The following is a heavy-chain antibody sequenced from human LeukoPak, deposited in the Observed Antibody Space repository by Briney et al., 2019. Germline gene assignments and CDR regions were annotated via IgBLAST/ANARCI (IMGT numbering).Heavy chain of an antibody. CDR3: ARRYGDYRRFDY. D-gene: IGHD4-17*01. CDR1: GVSVSSFY. CDR2: IYYSGST. J-gene: IGHJ4*02. Sequence: SETLSLTCTVSGVSVSSFYWTWIRQPPGKGLEWIGSIYYSGSTYYNTSLKSRVTISVDTSKNQFSLKLTSVTAADTAVYYCARRYGDYRRFDYWGQGTLVTVSS. V-gene: IGHV4-39*01.